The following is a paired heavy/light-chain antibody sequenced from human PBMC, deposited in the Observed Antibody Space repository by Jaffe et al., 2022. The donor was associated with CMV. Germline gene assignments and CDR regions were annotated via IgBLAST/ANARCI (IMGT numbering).Light chain of an antibody. CDR1: QSINKW. CDR2: KAS. J-gene: IGKJ2*01. Sequence: DIQMTQSPSTLSASVGDRVTITCRASQSINKWLAWYQQKPGKAPKLLVYKASSLESGVPSRFSGHGFGTEFTLTISSLQPDDFATFYCQQYNSYPYTFGQGTKLEIE. V-gene: IGKV1-5*03. CDR3: QQYNSYPYT.
Heavy chain of an antibody. CDR2: IIPAFGAA. D-gene: IGHD2-8*01. CDR3: ARDGNSKYCTPSTCSPLYYYGMDV. J-gene: IGHJ6*02. CDR1: GDTFRSHV. Sequence: QVQLVQSGTEVKKPGSSVKVSCKASGDTFRSHVISWVRQAPGQGLEWMGGIIPAFGAANYAQKFQGRVMITADESTTTAYMELSNLRSEDTAVYYCARDGNSKYCTPSTCSPLYYYGMDVWGQGTTVTVSS. V-gene: IGHV1-69*01.